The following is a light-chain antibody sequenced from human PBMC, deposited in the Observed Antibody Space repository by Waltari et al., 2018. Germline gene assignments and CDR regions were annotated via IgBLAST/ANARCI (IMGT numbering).Light chain of an antibody. CDR3: QAWDSRSWV. CDR2: QDN. CDR1: RLGYRY. Sequence: SFELTQPPSVSVSPGQTARITCSGDRLGYRYTSWYQQRSGRSPVFILYQDNKRPSGIPGRFSGSNSGDTATLTISGTQASDEADYYCQAWDSRSWVFGTGTTLTVL. J-gene: IGLJ3*02. V-gene: IGLV3-1*01.